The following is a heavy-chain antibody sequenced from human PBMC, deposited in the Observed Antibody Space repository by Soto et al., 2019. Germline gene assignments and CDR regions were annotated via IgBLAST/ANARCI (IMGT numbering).Heavy chain of an antibody. Sequence: QVQLVESGGGVVQPGRSLRLSCAASGFTFSSYGMHWVRQAPGKGLEWVAVISYDGSNKYYGDSVNGRFTISRDNSKNTLYLQMNSLRADDTAVYYCAKGEYYYGAGAPYYGMDVWGQGTTVTVSS. CDR1: GFTFSSYG. J-gene: IGHJ6*02. D-gene: IGHD3-10*01. V-gene: IGHV3-30*18. CDR3: AKGEYYYGAGAPYYGMDV. CDR2: ISYDGSNK.